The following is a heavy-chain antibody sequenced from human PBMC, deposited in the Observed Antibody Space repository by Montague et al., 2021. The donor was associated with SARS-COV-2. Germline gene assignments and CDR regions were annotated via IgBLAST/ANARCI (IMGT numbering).Heavy chain of an antibody. J-gene: IGHJ6*02. Sequence: CAISGDSVSRNDIAWNWFRQSPSRGLEWLGRTFYRSEWNYHYADSVKSRITIDPDTSKNQVSLQLRSVTPEDTAVYFCARVRHLGRVMDVWGQGTTVTVSS. V-gene: IGHV6-1*01. CDR2: TFYRSEWNY. CDR1: GDSVSRNDIA. D-gene: IGHD7-27*01. CDR3: ARVRHLGRVMDV.